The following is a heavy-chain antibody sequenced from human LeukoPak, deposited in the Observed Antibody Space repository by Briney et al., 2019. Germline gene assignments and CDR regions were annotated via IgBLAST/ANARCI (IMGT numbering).Heavy chain of an antibody. CDR1: GGTFSSYA. J-gene: IGHJ6*03. CDR3: ASSIAARQSYYYYMDV. D-gene: IGHD6-6*01. V-gene: IGHV1-69*05. Sequence: ASVKVSCKASGGTFSSYAISWVRQAPGQGLEWMGGFIPIFGTANYAQKFQGRVTITMDESTSTAYMELSSLRSEDTAVYYCASSIAARQSYYYYMDVWGKGTTVTVSS. CDR2: FIPIFGTA.